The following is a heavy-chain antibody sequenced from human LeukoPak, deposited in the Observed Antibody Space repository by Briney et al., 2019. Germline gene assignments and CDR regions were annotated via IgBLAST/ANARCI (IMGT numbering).Heavy chain of an antibody. J-gene: IGHJ3*02. Sequence: GSLRLSCAASGFTFSNAWMSWVRPAPGNGLEWLCRIKSKTDGGTTDYAAPVKGRFTISRDDSKNTLYLQMNSLKTEDTAVYYCVGYCSGGNCPNAFDIWGQGTMVTVSS. CDR1: GFTFSNAW. D-gene: IGHD2-15*01. CDR3: VGYCSGGNCPNAFDI. V-gene: IGHV3-15*01. CDR2: IKSKTDGGTT.